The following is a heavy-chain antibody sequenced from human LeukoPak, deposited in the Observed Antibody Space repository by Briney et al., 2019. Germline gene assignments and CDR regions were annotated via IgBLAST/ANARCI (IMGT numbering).Heavy chain of an antibody. V-gene: IGHV4-59*01. CDR1: GGSISSYY. CDR3: ARAGLTATHFDY. CDR2: IYYSGNT. Sequence: SETLSLTCTVSGGSISSYYWSWIRQPPGKGLEWIGYIYYSGNTNYNPSLKGRVTISLDTSKKQFSLRVSSVTAVDTAVYYCARAGLTATHFDYWGQGTLVTVSS. J-gene: IGHJ4*02. D-gene: IGHD1-7*01.